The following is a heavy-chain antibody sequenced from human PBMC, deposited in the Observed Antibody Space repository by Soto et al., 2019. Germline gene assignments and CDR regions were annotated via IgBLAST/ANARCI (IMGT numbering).Heavy chain of an antibody. CDR2: MNPNSGDT. V-gene: IGHV1-8*02. Sequence: QVQVVQSGAEVKKPGASVRVSCKVSGHTFTSYDIHWVRQATGQGLEWVGWMNPNSGDTGSAQKFQGRVTMTRDTSISTAYMELSSLRSEDTAVYYCAYNYYASTGYPYFDYWGQGTLVTVSS. CDR1: GHTFTSYD. CDR3: AYNYYASTGYPYFDY. D-gene: IGHD3-22*01. J-gene: IGHJ4*02.